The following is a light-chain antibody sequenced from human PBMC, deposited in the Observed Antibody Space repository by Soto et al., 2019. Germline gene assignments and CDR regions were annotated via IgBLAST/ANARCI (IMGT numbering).Light chain of an antibody. J-gene: IGLJ3*02. CDR3: CSYVGSSILM. Sequence: QSALTQPASVSGSPGQSITISCTGTSRDVGSYNLVSWYQQLPGKAPKLIIYEVNERPSGISDRFSGSKSGNTASLTISGLQGEDEADYYCCSYVGSSILMFGGGTQLTVL. CDR2: EVN. CDR1: SRDVGSYNL. V-gene: IGLV2-23*02.